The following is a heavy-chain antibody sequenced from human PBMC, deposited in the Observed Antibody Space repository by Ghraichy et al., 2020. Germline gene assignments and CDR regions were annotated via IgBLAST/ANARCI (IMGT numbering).Heavy chain of an antibody. CDR2: ISSSSSYI. Sequence: GGSLRLSCAASGFTFSSYSMNWVRQAPGKGLEWVSSISSSSSYIYYADSVKGRFTISRDNAKNSLYLQMNSLRAEDTAVYYCARDLHDFWSASKVYYYGMDVWGQGTTVTVSS. CDR1: GFTFSSYS. J-gene: IGHJ6*02. CDR3: ARDLHDFWSASKVYYYGMDV. D-gene: IGHD3-3*01. V-gene: IGHV3-21*01.